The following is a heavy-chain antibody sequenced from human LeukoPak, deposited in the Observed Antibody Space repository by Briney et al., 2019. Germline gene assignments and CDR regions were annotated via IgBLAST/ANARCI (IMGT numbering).Heavy chain of an antibody. Sequence: SVKVSCKASGGTFSSYAISWVRQAPGQGLEWMGGIIPIFGTANYAQKFQGRVTITADESTSTAYMELSSLRPEDTAVYYCARGSGYYDSSGLYYYYGMDVWGQGTTVTVSS. V-gene: IGHV1-69*13. CDR1: GGTFSSYA. J-gene: IGHJ6*02. CDR3: ARGSGYYDSSGLYYYYGMDV. D-gene: IGHD3-22*01. CDR2: IIPIFGTA.